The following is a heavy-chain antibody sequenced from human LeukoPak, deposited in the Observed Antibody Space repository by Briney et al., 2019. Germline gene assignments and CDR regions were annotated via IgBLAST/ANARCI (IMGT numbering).Heavy chain of an antibody. D-gene: IGHD3-9*01. Sequence: SVKVSCKASGGTFSSYAISWVQQAPGQGLEWMGGIIPIFGTANYAQKFQGRVTITADESTSTAYMELSSLRSEDTAVYYCARATYYDILTGYYPYYYYGMDVWGKGTTVTVSS. V-gene: IGHV1-69*13. CDR2: IIPIFGTA. J-gene: IGHJ6*04. CDR3: ARATYYDILTGYYPYYYYGMDV. CDR1: GGTFSSYA.